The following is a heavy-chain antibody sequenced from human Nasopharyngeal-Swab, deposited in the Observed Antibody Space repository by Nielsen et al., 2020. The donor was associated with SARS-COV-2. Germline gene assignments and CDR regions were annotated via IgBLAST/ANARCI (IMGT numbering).Heavy chain of an antibody. V-gene: IGHV1-2*02. Sequence: ASVKVSCKASGYTFTGYYMHWVRQAPGQGLEWMGWINPNSGGTNYAQKFQGRVTMTRETSISTAYMELSRLRSDDTAVYYCARDQMVVVPAAINYYYYGMDVWGQGTTVTVSS. CDR3: ARDQMVVVPAAINYYYYGMDV. D-gene: IGHD2-2*01. CDR2: INPNSGGT. CDR1: GYTFTGYY. J-gene: IGHJ6*02.